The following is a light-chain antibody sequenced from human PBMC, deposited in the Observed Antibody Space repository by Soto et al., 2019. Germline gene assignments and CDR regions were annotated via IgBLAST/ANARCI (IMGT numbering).Light chain of an antibody. Sequence: QSVLTQPPSASGTPGQRVTISCSGGISNIGNNYVHWFQQLPGTAPKVLSNRNNQRPSGVPDRFSGSKSGTSASLAISGLRSEDEAEYYCAAWDDTVRSYVFGTGTKLTVL. J-gene: IGLJ1*01. CDR1: ISNIGNNY. V-gene: IGLV1-47*01. CDR2: RNN. CDR3: AAWDDTVRSYV.